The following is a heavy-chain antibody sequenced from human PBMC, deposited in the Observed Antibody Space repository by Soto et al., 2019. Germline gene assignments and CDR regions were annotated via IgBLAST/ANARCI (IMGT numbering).Heavy chain of an antibody. Sequence: QVQLQQWGAGLLKPSETLSLACAVYGGSFSGYYWSWIRQPPGKGLEWIGEINHSGSTNYNPSLKSRVTISVDTSKNQFSLKLSSVTAADTAVYYCARGLGYCSSTSCHAPDYWGQGTLVTVSS. D-gene: IGHD2-2*01. CDR1: GGSFSGYY. CDR3: ARGLGYCSSTSCHAPDY. J-gene: IGHJ4*02. CDR2: INHSGST. V-gene: IGHV4-34*01.